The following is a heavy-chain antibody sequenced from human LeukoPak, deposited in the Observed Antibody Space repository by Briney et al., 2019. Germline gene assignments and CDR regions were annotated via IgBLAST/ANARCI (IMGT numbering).Heavy chain of an antibody. Sequence: SVKVSCKASGGTFSSYVISWVRQAPGQGLEWMGRIIPILGIANYAQKFQGRVTITADKSTSTAYMELSSLRSEDTAVYYCARGMSMSPMWPGPAAFDIWGQETMVTVSS. D-gene: IGHD2-21*01. CDR1: GGTFSSYV. CDR3: ARGMSMSPMWPGPAAFDI. CDR2: IIPILGIA. J-gene: IGHJ3*02. V-gene: IGHV1-69*04.